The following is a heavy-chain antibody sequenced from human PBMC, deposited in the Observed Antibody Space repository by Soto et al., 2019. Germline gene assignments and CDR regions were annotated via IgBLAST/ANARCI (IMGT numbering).Heavy chain of an antibody. J-gene: IGHJ4*02. CDR1: GFTFDDYA. CDR2: INWNSDTI. D-gene: IGHD3-22*01. CDR3: AMSNSNDLYYHFES. Sequence: GGSLRLSCAASGFTFDDYAMHWVRQAPGKGLEWVSGINWNSDTIGYADAVKGRFTVSRDNAKGSLLLQMSSLRAEDTAVYFCAMSNSNDLYYHFESWGQGTPVTVSS. V-gene: IGHV3-9*01.